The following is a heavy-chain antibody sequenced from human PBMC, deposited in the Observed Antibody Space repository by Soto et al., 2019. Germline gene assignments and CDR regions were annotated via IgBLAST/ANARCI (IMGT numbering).Heavy chain of an antibody. V-gene: IGHV4-31*03. CDR3: ARDCSYYDSSGQTPSYNWFDP. J-gene: IGHJ5*02. CDR1: GGSISSGGYY. CDR2: MYYSGST. Sequence: QVQLQESGPGLVKPSQTLSLTCTVSGGSISSGGYYWSWIRQHPGKGLEWIGYMYYSGSTYYNPSLKSRVTISVDTSKNQFSLKLSSVTAADTAVYYCARDCSYYDSSGQTPSYNWFDPWGQGTLVTVSS. D-gene: IGHD3-22*01.